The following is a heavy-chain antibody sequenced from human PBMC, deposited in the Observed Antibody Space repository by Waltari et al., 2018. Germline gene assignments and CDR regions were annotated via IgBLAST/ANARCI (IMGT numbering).Heavy chain of an antibody. D-gene: IGHD5-12*01. Sequence: QLQLQESGPRLVRPSETLSLICRVSGVSITSNRHYWAWIRKSPGQGLEWLGTVSYRGTTYISPSLKSRVSVSRDTSKNQVSLILGSVTAADMAVYYCATYIGASVGTAAFDVWGQGTMVTVSS. CDR1: GVSITSNRHY. CDR3: ATYIGASVGTAAFDV. J-gene: IGHJ3*01. CDR2: VSYRGTT. V-gene: IGHV4-39*01.